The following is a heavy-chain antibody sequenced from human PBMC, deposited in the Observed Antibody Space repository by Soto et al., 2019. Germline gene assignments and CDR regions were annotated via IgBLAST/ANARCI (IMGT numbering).Heavy chain of an antibody. Sequence: PPETLSLTCAVYGGSVNGYYWNWIRQPPGKGLEWIGEINHTGGTHYNPPLKSRVTMSVDTSKNQFSLRLSSVTAADTAMYYCATRITVFGLLIPPFDPWGQGTQVTVS. D-gene: IGHD3-3*01. CDR2: INHTGGT. V-gene: IGHV4-34*01. CDR3: ATRITVFGLLIPPFDP. CDR1: GGSVNGYY. J-gene: IGHJ5*02.